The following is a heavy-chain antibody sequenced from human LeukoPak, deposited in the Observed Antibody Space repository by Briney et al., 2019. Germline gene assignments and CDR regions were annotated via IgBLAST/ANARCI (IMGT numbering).Heavy chain of an antibody. D-gene: IGHD3-22*01. Sequence: SETLSLTCTVSGGSISSSSYYWGWIRQPPGKGLEWIGSIYYSGSTYYNPSLKSRVTISVDTSKNQFSLKLSSVTAADTAVYYCARRSGSGYYHWGQGTLVTVSS. CDR3: ARRSGSGYYH. V-gene: IGHV4-39*07. CDR2: IYYSGST. CDR1: GGSISSSSYY. J-gene: IGHJ5*02.